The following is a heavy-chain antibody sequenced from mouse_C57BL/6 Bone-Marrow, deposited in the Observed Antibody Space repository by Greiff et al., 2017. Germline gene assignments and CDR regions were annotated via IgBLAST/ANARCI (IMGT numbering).Heavy chain of an antibody. Sequence: VQLQQSDAELVKPGASVKISCKVSGYTFTDHTIHWMKQRPEQGLAWIGYIYPRDGSTKYNEKFKGKATLTAVKSSSTAYMQLNSLTSEDSAVYFCASPANWDGGLDYWGQGTTLTVSS. CDR2: IYPRDGST. V-gene: IGHV1-78*01. CDR3: ASPANWDGGLDY. D-gene: IGHD4-1*01. CDR1: GYTFTDHT. J-gene: IGHJ2*01.